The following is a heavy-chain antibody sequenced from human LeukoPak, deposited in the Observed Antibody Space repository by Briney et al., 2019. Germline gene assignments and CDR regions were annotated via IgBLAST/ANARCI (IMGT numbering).Heavy chain of an antibody. V-gene: IGHV3-30-3*01. D-gene: IGHD1-26*01. CDR1: GFTFSNFA. J-gene: IGHJ4*02. CDR3: ARDMRGREAGATISDY. CDR2: VSYDGNRK. Sequence: GRSLRLSCVASGFTFSNFAIHWVRQAPGKGLEWVTIVSYDGNRKYYADSVRGRFTVSRDNSKNTLHLEMNSLRVEDTAVYYCARDMRGREAGATISDYWGLGTLVTVSS.